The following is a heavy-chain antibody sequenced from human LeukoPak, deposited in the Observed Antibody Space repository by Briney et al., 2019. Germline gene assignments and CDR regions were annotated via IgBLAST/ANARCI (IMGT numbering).Heavy chain of an antibody. J-gene: IGHJ5*02. CDR3: ARDLGPYYDILTGYYMGWFDP. Sequence: ASVKVSCKASGYTFTSYGISWVRQAPGQGLEWMGWISAYNGNTNYAQKLQGRVTMTTDTSTSTAYMELRSLRSDDTAVYYCARDLGPYYDILTGYYMGWFDPWGQGTLVAVSS. D-gene: IGHD3-9*01. CDR2: ISAYNGNT. CDR1: GYTFTSYG. V-gene: IGHV1-18*01.